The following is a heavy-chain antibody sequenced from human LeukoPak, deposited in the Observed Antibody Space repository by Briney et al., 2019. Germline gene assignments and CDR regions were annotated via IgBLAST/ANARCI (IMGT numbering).Heavy chain of an antibody. V-gene: IGHV1-8*02. CDR2: MNPNSGDT. Sequence: ASVKVSCKASGYTFTSYGINWVRQATGQGLEWMGWMNPNSGDTAYAQKFQGRITMTRSTSISTAYMELSGLRSEDTAVYYCARGLGTYDSSELTWPMISFWGQGTLVTVSS. CDR3: ARGLGTYDSSELTWPMISF. D-gene: IGHD3-22*01. J-gene: IGHJ4*02. CDR1: GYTFTSYG.